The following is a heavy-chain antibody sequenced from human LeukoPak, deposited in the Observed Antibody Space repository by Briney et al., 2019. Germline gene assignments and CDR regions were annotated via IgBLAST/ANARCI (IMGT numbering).Heavy chain of an antibody. CDR3: ARANPPEFDS. CDR2: ITGSGT. J-gene: IGHJ4*02. Sequence: GGSLRLSCAASGFTFSIYAMSWVRQAPGKGLEWVSVITGSGTYYTDSVKGRFTISRDNSENTLYLQMNSLRAEDTAVYYCARANPPEFDSWGQGTLVTVSS. CDR1: GFTFSIYA. V-gene: IGHV3-23*01.